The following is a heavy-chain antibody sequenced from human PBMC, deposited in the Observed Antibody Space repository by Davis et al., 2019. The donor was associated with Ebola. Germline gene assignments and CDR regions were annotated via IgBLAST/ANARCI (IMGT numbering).Heavy chain of an antibody. V-gene: IGHV1-46*01. CDR1: GGTFTSYY. Sequence: AASVKVSCKASGGTFTSYYMHWVRQAPGQGLEWMGIINSSGGSTSYAQKFQGRVTMTRDTSTSTVYMELSSLRSGDTAVYYCARGVSKGDYVLYYYGMDVWGQGTTVTVSS. CDR3: ARGVSKGDYVLYYYGMDV. CDR2: INSSGGST. J-gene: IGHJ6*02. D-gene: IGHD4-17*01.